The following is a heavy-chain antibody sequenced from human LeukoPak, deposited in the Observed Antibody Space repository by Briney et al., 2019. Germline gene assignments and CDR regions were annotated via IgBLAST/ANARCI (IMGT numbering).Heavy chain of an antibody. V-gene: IGHV4-4*09. J-gene: IGHJ4*02. Sequence: SETLSLTCTVSGGSISSYYWSWIRQPPGKGLEWIGYIYTSGSTNYNPSLKSRVTISVDTSKNPFSLKLSSVTAADTAVYYCARGGGYDANFDYWGQGTLVTVSS. CDR2: IYTSGST. CDR1: GGSISSYY. CDR3: ARGGGYDANFDY. D-gene: IGHD5-12*01.